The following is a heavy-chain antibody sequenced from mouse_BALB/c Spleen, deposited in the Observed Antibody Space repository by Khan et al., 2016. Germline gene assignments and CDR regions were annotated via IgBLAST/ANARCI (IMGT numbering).Heavy chain of an antibody. CDR1: GYSITSDYA. J-gene: IGHJ1*01. V-gene: IGHV3-2*02. CDR3: ASGDYDV. CDR2: ISYSGST. Sequence: EVELVESGPGLVKPSQSLSLTCTVTGYSITSDYAWNWIRQLPGNQLEWMGYISYSGSTSYNQSLKSRISITRDTSKNKSFLQLNSVTTEEAATCYCASGDYDVWGGGTTVAVSS.